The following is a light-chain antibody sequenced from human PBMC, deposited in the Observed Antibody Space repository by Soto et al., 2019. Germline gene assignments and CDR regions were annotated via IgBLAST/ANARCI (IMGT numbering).Light chain of an antibody. CDR2: GAS. CDR3: QQYYTWPS. Sequence: EILMTQSPATLSVSPGERATLSCRASQSVSPNVAWYQQRPGQAPRLLIYGASTRATGISGRFSGSGSGTEFTLTISSLESEDFAVYYCQQYYTWPSFGQGTRLE. CDR1: QSVSPN. J-gene: IGKJ5*01. V-gene: IGKV3-15*01.